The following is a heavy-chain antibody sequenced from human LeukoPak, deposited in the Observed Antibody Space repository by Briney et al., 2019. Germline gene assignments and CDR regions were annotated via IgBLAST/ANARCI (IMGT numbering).Heavy chain of an antibody. CDR2: IKQDGSEK. J-gene: IGHJ4*02. D-gene: IGHD4-17*01. Sequence: GGSLRLSCAASGFTFSSYWMSWVRQAPGKGLEWVANIKQDGSEKYYVDSVKGRFSISRDNAKNSLDLQMNTLRAEDTALYYCARDKSYGDSSDYWGQGTLVTVSS. CDR3: ARDKSYGDSSDY. V-gene: IGHV3-7*01. CDR1: GFTFSSYW.